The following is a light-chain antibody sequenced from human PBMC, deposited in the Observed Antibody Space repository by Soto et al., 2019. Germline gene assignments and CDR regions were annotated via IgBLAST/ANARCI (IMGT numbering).Light chain of an antibody. V-gene: IGLV2-23*01. J-gene: IGLJ3*02. CDR3: CSYAGSGTWV. CDR1: MGDVGSYNF. Sequence: QSALTQPASVSGSPGQSITISCTGTMGDVGSYNFVSWFQQHPGIAPKLMISEDSKRPSGVSDRFSGSKSGDTASLTISGLQAEDEADYYCCSYAGSGTWVFGGGTKLTVL. CDR2: EDS.